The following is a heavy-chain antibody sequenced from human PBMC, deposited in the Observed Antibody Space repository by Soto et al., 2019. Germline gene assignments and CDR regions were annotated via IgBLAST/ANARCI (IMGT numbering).Heavy chain of an antibody. CDR1: GGSFSGYY. Sequence: PSETLSLTCAVYGGSFSGYYWSWIRQPPGKGLEWIGEINHSGSTNYNPSLKSRVTISVDTSKNQFSLKLSSVTAADTAVYYCARGTRELWFGELSFAWFDPWGQGTLVTVSS. D-gene: IGHD3-10*01. CDR3: ARGTRELWFGELSFAWFDP. CDR2: INHSGST. J-gene: IGHJ5*02. V-gene: IGHV4-34*01.